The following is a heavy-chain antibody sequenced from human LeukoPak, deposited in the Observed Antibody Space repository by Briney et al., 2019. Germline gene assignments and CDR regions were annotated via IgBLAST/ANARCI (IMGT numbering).Heavy chain of an antibody. D-gene: IGHD5-18*01. CDR1: GGSISSYY. Sequence: SETLSLTCTVSGGSISSYYWSWLRQPPGKGLEWIGYIYYSGSTNYNPSLKSRVTISVDTSKNQFSLKLSSVTAADTAVYYCARVHGYSYGSFDYWGQGTLVTVSS. J-gene: IGHJ4*02. CDR3: ARVHGYSYGSFDY. CDR2: IYYSGST. V-gene: IGHV4-59*01.